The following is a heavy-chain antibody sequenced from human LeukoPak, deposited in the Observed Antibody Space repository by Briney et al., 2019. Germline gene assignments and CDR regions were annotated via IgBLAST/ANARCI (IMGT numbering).Heavy chain of an antibody. D-gene: IGHD1-20*01. CDR2: INYSGDA. CDR1: GGSISGSSYY. V-gene: IGHV4-39*07. Sequence: SETLSLTCTVSGGSISGSSYYGGWIRQPPGKGLGGIETINYSGDAYYNPSLRSRVTISVDSSENQFSLKLSSVTAADTAVYYCVRLQAVTGNFAESGQGALVSASS. CDR3: VRLQAVTGNFAE. J-gene: IGHJ4*02.